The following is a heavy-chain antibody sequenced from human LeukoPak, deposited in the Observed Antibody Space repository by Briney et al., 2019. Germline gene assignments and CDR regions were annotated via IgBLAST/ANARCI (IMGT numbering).Heavy chain of an antibody. J-gene: IGHJ6*02. V-gene: IGHV3-30*18. Sequence: GGSLRLSCAASGFTFSSYGMHWVRQAPGKGLEWVAVISYDGSNKYYADSVKGRFTISRDNSKNTLYLQMNSLRAEDTAVYYCAKDYYYEVYGMDVWGQGTTVTVSS. CDR2: ISYDGSNK. CDR1: GFTFSSYG. CDR3: AKDYYYEVYGMDV. D-gene: IGHD3-22*01.